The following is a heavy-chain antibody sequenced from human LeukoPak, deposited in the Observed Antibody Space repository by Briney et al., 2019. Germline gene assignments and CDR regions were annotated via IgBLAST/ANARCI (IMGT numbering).Heavy chain of an antibody. CDR3: ARDAPGSGYLDP. CDR2: IYYSGST. J-gene: IGHJ5*02. D-gene: IGHD3-22*01. Sequence: SETLSLTCTVSGGSISSGGYYWSWIRQHPGKGLEWIGYIYYSGSTYYNPSLKSRVTISVDTSKNQFSLKLSSVTAADTAVYYCARDAPGSGYLDPWGQGTLVTVSS. V-gene: IGHV4-31*03. CDR1: GGSISSGGYY.